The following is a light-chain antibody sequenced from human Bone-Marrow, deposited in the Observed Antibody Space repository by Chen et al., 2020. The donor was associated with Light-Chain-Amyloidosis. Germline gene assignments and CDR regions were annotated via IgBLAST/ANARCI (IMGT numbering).Light chain of an antibody. Sequence: EVVLTQSPGTLSLSPGEGATLSCRASRRVSSNHLAWYQHKPGQAPRLLIHDASTRATGIPDRFSGSGSRTDFNLSISRVEPEDFAVYYCHQYSSSLPRTFGQGTKVAIK. CDR1: RRVSSNH. V-gene: IGKV3-20*01. CDR3: HQYSSSLPRT. CDR2: DAS. J-gene: IGKJ1*01.